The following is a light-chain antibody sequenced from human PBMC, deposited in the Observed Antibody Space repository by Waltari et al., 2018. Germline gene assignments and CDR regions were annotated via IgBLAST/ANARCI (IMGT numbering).Light chain of an antibody. V-gene: IGKV3-20*01. CDR3: QQYHSSPRT. J-gene: IGKJ1*01. CDR2: GAS. CDR1: QSVSSSY. Sequence: EIVLTQSPGTLSLSPGERATLSCRASQSVSSSYLAWYQQKPGQAPRLLIYGASSRATGIPDRFSGSGSGTDFTITISRLEPEDFAVYYCQQYHSSPRTFGQGTKVEIK.